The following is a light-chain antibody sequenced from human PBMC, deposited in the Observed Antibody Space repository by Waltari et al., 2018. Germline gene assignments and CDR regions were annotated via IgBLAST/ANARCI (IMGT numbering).Light chain of an antibody. V-gene: IGLV3-19*01. Sequence: SSELTQDPAVSVALGQTVRITCQGDSLRTYYAGWYQQKPGQAPLLVIYGINNRPSGIPVRFSGSSSGNTSSLTISGAQAEDEADYYCNSRDSSGNIVGFGGGTKLTVL. J-gene: IGLJ2*01. CDR3: NSRDSSGNIVG. CDR2: GIN. CDR1: SLRTYY.